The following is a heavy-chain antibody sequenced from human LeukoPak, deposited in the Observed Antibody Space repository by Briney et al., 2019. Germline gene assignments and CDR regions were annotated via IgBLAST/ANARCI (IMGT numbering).Heavy chain of an antibody. D-gene: IGHD3-22*01. Sequence: ASVKVSCKASGGTFSSYAISWVRQAPGQGLEWMGGIIPIFGTASYAQKFQGRVTITADESASTAYMELSSLRSEDTAVYYCARGDDSSGYHGGPDYWGQGTLVTVSS. V-gene: IGHV1-69*13. J-gene: IGHJ4*02. CDR2: IIPIFGTA. CDR3: ARGDDSSGYHGGPDY. CDR1: GGTFSSYA.